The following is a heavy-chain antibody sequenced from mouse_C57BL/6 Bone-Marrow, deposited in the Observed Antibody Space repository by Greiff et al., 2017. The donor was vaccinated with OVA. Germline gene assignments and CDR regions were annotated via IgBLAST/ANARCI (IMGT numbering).Heavy chain of an antibody. CDR3: TTDDGYPYYYAMDY. V-gene: IGHV14-4*01. J-gene: IGHJ4*01. CDR1: GFNIKDDY. CDR2: IDPENGDT. D-gene: IGHD2-3*01. Sequence: VQLQQSGAELVRPGASVKLSCTASGFNIKDDYMHWVKQRPEQGLEWIGWIDPENGDTEYASKFQGKATITADTSSNTAYLQLSSLTSEDTAVYYCTTDDGYPYYYAMDYWGQGTSVTVSS.